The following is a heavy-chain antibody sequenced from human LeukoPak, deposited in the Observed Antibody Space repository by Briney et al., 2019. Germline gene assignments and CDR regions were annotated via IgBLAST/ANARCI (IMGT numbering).Heavy chain of an antibody. CDR3: ARDLDGDLFDY. CDR1: GFTFSSYW. Sequence: PGGSLRLSCAASGFTFSSYWMSWVRQAPGKGLEGVANIKQDGSEKYYVDSVKGRFTISRDNAKNSLYLQMNSLRAEDTAVYYCARDLDGDLFDYWGQGTLVTVSS. J-gene: IGHJ4*02. CDR2: IKQDGSEK. D-gene: IGHD5-24*01. V-gene: IGHV3-7*01.